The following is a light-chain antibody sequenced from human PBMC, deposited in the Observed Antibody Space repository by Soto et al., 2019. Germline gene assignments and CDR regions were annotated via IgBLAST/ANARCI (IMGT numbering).Light chain of an antibody. CDR2: SSN. J-gene: IGLJ2*01. CDR1: SSNIGSNA. V-gene: IGLV1-44*01. CDR3: ATWDDSLNGVV. Sequence: QSVLTQPPSVSGTPGQRVIISCSGSSSNIGSNAVNWYQQLPGTAPKLLMASSNQRPSGVPDRFSGPKSGTSASLAISGLQSEDGADYYCATWDDSLNGVVFGGGTQLTVL.